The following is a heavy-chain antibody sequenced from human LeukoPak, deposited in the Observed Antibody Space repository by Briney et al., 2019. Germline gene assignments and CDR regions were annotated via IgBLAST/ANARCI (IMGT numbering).Heavy chain of an antibody. J-gene: IGHJ4*02. CDR2: INPSGGST. D-gene: IGHD1-26*01. CDR1: GYTFTSYY. V-gene: IGHV1-46*01. CDR3: ARGGEHSGSYYQSNPFDY. Sequence: ASVNVSCTASGYTFTSYYMHWVRQAPGQGLEWMGIINPSGGSTSYAQKFQGRVTMTRDTSTSTVYMELSSLRSEDTAVYYCARGGEHSGSYYQSNPFDYWGQGTLVTVSS.